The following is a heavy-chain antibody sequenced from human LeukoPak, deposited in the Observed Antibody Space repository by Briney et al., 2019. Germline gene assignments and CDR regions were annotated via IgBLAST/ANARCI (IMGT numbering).Heavy chain of an antibody. J-gene: IGHJ4*02. CDR2: IYYSGSI. V-gene: IGHV4-59*01. D-gene: IGHD6-6*01. CDR3: ASRAARGVDY. CDR1: GASISSYY. Sequence: SETLSLICTVSGASISSYYWSWIRQPPGKGLEWIGDIYYSGSIKYNPSLKSRVTMSVDTSKNQFSLKLSSVTAADTAVYYCASRAARGVDYWGQGTLVTVSS.